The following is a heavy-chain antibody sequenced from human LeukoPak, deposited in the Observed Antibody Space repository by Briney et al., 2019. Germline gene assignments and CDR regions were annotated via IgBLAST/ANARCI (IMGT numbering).Heavy chain of an antibody. J-gene: IGHJ6*04. CDR3: AELGITMIGGV. V-gene: IGHV3-48*04. CDR2: ISSSGSTI. Sequence: TGGSLRLSCAASGSISISYTMNWVRQAPGKGLEWVSYISSSGSTIYYADSVKGRFTISRDNAKNSLYLQMNSLRAEDTAVYYCAELGITMIGGVWGKGTTVTISS. CDR1: GSISISYT. D-gene: IGHD3-10*02.